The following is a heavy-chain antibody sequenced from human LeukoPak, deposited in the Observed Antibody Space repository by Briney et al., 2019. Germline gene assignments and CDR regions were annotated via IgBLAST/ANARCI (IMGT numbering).Heavy chain of an antibody. Sequence: ASVKVSCKASGYTFSSYGISWVRQAPGQGPEWMGWISAYNGDTNYAQRLQGRVTMTTDTSTSTAYMELRSLRSDDTAVYYCARDHRGWGRDYYGMDVWGQGTTVTVSS. J-gene: IGHJ6*02. CDR1: GYTFSSYG. CDR2: ISAYNGDT. D-gene: IGHD6-19*01. V-gene: IGHV1-18*01. CDR3: ARDHRGWGRDYYGMDV.